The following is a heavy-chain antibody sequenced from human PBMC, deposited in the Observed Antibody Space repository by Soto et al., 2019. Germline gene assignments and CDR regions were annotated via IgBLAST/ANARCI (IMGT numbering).Heavy chain of an antibody. J-gene: IGHJ6*02. V-gene: IGHV4-59*01. Sequence: TLSLSCNVSGGSISDFYWSWIRQSPGKRLEWIGYLYYTGSTNYNPALKSRVTISLDTSKNQFSLKVRSVTAADTAVYYCARGGGYDFRSSPAPPIDVCGQGTTLTV. D-gene: IGHD3-3*01. CDR3: ARGGGYDFRSSPAPPIDV. CDR1: GGSISDFY. CDR2: LYYTGST.